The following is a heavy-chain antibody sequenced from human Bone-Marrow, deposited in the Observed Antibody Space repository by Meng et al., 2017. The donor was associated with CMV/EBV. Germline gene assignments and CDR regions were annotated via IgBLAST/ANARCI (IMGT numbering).Heavy chain of an antibody. V-gene: IGHV3-33*01. Sequence: GESLKISCAASGFTFRTYGMHWVRQAPGKGLEWVALIWFDESNEDYADSVKGRFSISRDNSKNTVYLQMNSLRAEDTAVYYCARFRCSGSYYRYYYYGMDFWGQGTTVTVSS. CDR3: ARFRCSGSYYRYYYYGMDF. D-gene: IGHD1-26*01. CDR1: GFTFRTYG. CDR2: IWFDESNE. J-gene: IGHJ6*02.